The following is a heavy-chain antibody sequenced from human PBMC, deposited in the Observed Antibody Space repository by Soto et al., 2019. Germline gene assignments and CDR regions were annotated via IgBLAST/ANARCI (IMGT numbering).Heavy chain of an antibody. V-gene: IGHV3-21*01. CDR2: ISSSSSYT. CDR3: ARDTPLPYGGNSYYYYGMDV. D-gene: IGHD2-21*02. J-gene: IGHJ6*02. Sequence: PGGSLRLSCAASGFTFSSYSMNWVRQAPGKGLEWVSSISSSSSYTNYADSVKGRFTISRDNAKNSLCLQMNSLRAEDTAVYYCARDTPLPYGGNSYYYYGMDVWGQGTTVTVSS. CDR1: GFTFSSYS.